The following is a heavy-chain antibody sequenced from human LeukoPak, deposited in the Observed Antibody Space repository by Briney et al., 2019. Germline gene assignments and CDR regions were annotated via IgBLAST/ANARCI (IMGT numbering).Heavy chain of an antibody. CDR3: ARPIVVSRKDWFDP. CDR2: IKQDGSEK. CDR1: GFTFSNYW. Sequence: GGSLRLSCAASGFTFSNYWMTWVRQAPGKGLEWVANIKQDGSEKYYVDSVKGRFTISRDNAESSLYLQMNSLRAEDTAVYYCARPIVVSRKDWFDPWGQGTLVTVSS. V-gene: IGHV3-7*01. D-gene: IGHD3-22*01. J-gene: IGHJ5*02.